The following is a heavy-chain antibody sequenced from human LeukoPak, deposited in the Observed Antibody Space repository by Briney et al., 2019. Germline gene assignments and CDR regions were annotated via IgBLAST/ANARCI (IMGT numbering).Heavy chain of an antibody. CDR1: GYTFTGYY. CDR3: ARSDWYYYYMDV. CDR2: INPNSGGT. D-gene: IGHD2-21*02. J-gene: IGHJ6*03. V-gene: IGHV1-2*02. Sequence: ASVKVSCKASGYTFTGYYMHWVRQAPGQGLEWMGWINPNSGGTNYAQKLQGRVTMTTDTSTSTAYMELRSLRSDDTAVYYCARSDWYYYYMDVWGKGTTVTVSS.